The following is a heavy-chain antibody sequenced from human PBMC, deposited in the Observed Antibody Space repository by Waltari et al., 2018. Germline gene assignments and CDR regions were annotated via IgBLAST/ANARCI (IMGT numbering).Heavy chain of an antibody. CDR2: IYWNDDK. J-gene: IGHJ4*02. V-gene: IGHV2-5*01. CDR1: GFSLRTSGVG. CDR3: AHHELAYSNYLFDY. Sequence: QITLKESGPTLVKPTQTLTLTCTFSGFSLRTSGVGVGWIRQPPGKALEWLALIYWNDDKRYSPSLKSRLTITKDTSKNQVVLTMTNMDPVDTATYYCAHHELAYSNYLFDYWGQGTLVTVSS. D-gene: IGHD4-4*01.